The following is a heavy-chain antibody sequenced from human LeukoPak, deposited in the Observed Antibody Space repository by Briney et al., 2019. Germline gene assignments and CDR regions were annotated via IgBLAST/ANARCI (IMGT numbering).Heavy chain of an antibody. CDR2: IKQDGSEK. CDR3: AREYLTGETFYYFDY. V-gene: IGHV3-7*01. CDR1: GFTFSSYW. D-gene: IGHD7-27*01. J-gene: IGHJ4*02. Sequence: GGSLRLSCAASGFTFSSYWMSWVRQAPGKGLEWVANIKQDGSEKYYVDSVKGRFTISRDNAKNSLYLQMNSLRAEDTAVYYCAREYLTGETFYYFDYWGRGTLVTVSS.